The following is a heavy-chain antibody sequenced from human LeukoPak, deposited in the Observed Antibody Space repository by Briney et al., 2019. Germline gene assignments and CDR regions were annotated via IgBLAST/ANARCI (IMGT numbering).Heavy chain of an antibody. CDR3: AKDRQNYYRSGYYFDY. CDR1: GFTFSSYV. Sequence: GGSLRLSCAASGFTFSSYVMIWVRQAPGKGLEWVSSISGSGGSTYYADFVKGRLTIFRDVSKNTLYLEMNSLRAEDTAVYYCAKDRQNYYRSGYYFDYWGQGTLVTVSS. D-gene: IGHD3-10*01. V-gene: IGHV3-23*01. J-gene: IGHJ4*02. CDR2: ISGSGGST.